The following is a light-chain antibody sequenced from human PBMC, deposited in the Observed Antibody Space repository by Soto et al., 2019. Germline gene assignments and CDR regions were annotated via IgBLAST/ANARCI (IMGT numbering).Light chain of an antibody. CDR3: QQYGRT. J-gene: IGKJ1*01. CDR2: GAS. Sequence: EIVLTQSPGTLSLSPGERATLSCRASQSVSSSYLAWYQQKPGQAPSLLIYGASSRATGIPDRFSGSGSGTDFTLTISRVEPEDFALYYCQQYGRTFGQRTKVEIK. CDR1: QSVSSSY. V-gene: IGKV3-20*01.